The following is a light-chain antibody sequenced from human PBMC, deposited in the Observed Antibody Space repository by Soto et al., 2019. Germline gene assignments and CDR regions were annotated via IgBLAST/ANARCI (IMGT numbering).Light chain of an antibody. CDR3: SSHSSSSAYYV. J-gene: IGLJ1*01. CDR1: SSDIGYYVY. CDR2: EVN. V-gene: IGLV2-14*01. Sequence: QSVLTQPASVSGSPGQSITISCTGTSSDIGYYVYVSWYQHHSGKAPKLIIYEVNSRPSGVSNRFSGSKSVNTASLTISGLQAEDEADYFCSSHSSSSAYYVFGTGTKVTVL.